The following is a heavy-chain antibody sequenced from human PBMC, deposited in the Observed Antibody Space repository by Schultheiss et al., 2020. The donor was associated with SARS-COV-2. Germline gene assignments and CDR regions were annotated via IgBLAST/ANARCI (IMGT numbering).Heavy chain of an antibody. J-gene: IGHJ4*02. V-gene: IGHV3-23*01. CDR1: GFTFSSYA. CDR3: ARVGSN. CDR2: ISGSGGST. Sequence: GESLKISCAASGFTFSSYAMSWVRQAPGKGLEWVSAISGSGGSTYYADSVKGRFTISRDNAKNSLYLQMNSLRAEDTAVYYCARVGSNWGQGTLVTVSS. D-gene: IGHD1-26*01.